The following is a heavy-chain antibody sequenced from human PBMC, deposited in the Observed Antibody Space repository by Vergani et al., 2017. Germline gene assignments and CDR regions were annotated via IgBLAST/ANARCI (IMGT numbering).Heavy chain of an antibody. CDR1: GGSFSGYY. Sequence: QVQLQQWGAGLLKPSETLSLTCAVYGGSFSGYYWSWIRQPPGKGLEWIGEINHSGSTNYNPSLKSRVTISVDTSKNQFSLKLSSVTAADTAVYYCARGPTPTYYYYYYMDVWGKGTTVTVSS. V-gene: IGHV4-34*01. CDR3: ARGPTPTYYYYYYMDV. CDR2: INHSGST. J-gene: IGHJ6*03. D-gene: IGHD4-17*01.